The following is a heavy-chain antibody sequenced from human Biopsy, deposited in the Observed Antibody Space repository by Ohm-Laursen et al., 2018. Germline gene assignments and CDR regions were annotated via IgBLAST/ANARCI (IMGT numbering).Heavy chain of an antibody. J-gene: IGHJ2*01. Sequence: TLSLTCTVSGDSISSYYWSWIRQPPGKGLERIGYVYYTGSTDYNPSLQSRVTISVDTSKNHFSLTLRSVTPADTAIYYCARDRGYYSDRTVPGYFDLWGRGTLVTVSS. CDR2: VYYTGST. CDR1: GDSISSYY. D-gene: IGHD3-22*01. V-gene: IGHV4-59*01. CDR3: ARDRGYYSDRTVPGYFDL.